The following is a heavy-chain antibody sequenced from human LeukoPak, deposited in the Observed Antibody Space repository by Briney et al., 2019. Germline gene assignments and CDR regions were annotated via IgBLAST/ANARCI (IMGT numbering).Heavy chain of an antibody. CDR3: ARVRGNSCDY. CDR1: GYMVSDYY. CDR2: IRGDTGDT. V-gene: IGHV1-2*02. J-gene: IGHJ4*02. Sequence: GAPVTVSCKTSGYMVSDYYMHWVRQAPGQGLEWMGWIRGDTGDTDSPQKFQGRVTMTRDTSTNTAYMELRRLRYDDTAIYFCARVRGNSCDYWGQGTLVTVSS. D-gene: IGHD6-13*01.